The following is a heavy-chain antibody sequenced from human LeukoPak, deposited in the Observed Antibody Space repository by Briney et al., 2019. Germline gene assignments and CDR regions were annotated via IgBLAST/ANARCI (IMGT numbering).Heavy chain of an antibody. J-gene: IGHJ5*02. Sequence: PSETLSLTCAVYGGSFSGYYWSWIRQPPGKGLEWIGEINHSGSTNYNPSLKSRVTISVDTSKNQFSLKLSSVTAADTAVYYCARVVVATIPSWFDPWGQGTLGTVSS. CDR1: GGSFSGYY. V-gene: IGHV4-34*01. CDR3: ARVVVATIPSWFDP. D-gene: IGHD5-12*01. CDR2: INHSGST.